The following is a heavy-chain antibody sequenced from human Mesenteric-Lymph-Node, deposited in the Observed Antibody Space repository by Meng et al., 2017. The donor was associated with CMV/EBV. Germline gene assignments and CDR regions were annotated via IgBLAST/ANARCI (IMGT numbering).Heavy chain of an antibody. J-gene: IGHJ4*02. D-gene: IGHD3-10*01. CDR3: ARGPGGRIDF. Sequence: LRLSCAISGDSVSSNNTAWNWIRQSPSRGLEWLGRTYYRSKWYNDYAVSVKSRITINPDTSKDQFSLQPNSVTPEDTAGYYCARGPGGRIDFWGQGTLVTVSS. CDR1: GDSVSSNNTA. V-gene: IGHV6-1*01. CDR2: TYYRSKWYN.